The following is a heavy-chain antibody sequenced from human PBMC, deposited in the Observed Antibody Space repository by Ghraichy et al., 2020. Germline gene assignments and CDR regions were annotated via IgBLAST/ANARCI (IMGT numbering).Heavy chain of an antibody. CDR1: GFTVSSNY. Sequence: GGSLRLSCAASGFTVSSNYMSWVRQAPGKGLEWVSIIYSGGSTHYADSVKGRFTVSRDNSKNTLYLQMNSLRAEDTAVYYCARGTAGDSGSYFYFEYWGQGTLVTDSP. D-gene: IGHD3-10*01. J-gene: IGHJ4*02. V-gene: IGHV3-53*01. CDR3: ARGTAGDSGSYFYFEY. CDR2: IYSGGST.